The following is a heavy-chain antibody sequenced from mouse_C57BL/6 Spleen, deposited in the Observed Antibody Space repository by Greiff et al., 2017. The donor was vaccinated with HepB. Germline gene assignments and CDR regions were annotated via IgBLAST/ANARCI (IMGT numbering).Heavy chain of an antibody. CDR3: ARAHYYGYAMDY. D-gene: IGHD1-2*01. CDR2: ISSGSSTI. J-gene: IGHJ4*01. CDR1: GFTFSDYG. V-gene: IGHV5-17*01. Sequence: EVMLVESGGGLVKPGGSLKLSCAASGFTFSDYGMHWVRQAPEKGLEWVAYISSGSSTIYYADTVKGRFTISRDNAKNTLFLQMTSLRSEYTAMYYCARAHYYGYAMDYWGQGTSVTVSS.